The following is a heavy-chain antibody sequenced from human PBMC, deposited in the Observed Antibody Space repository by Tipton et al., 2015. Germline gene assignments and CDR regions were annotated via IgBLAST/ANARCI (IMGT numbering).Heavy chain of an antibody. J-gene: IGHJ2*01. CDR1: GGPVSSGSYY. D-gene: IGHD4-17*01. CDR3: ARDVGVHGDLNWYVDP. CDR2: IYYSGST. V-gene: IGHV4-61*01. Sequence: TLSLTCTVSGGPVSSGSYYWNWTRQPPGKGLEWSGSIYYSGSTNYNPSLKSQVAISVDTSKNQLSQKLNSVTAADTAVCYCARDVGVHGDLNWYVDPWGRGALVTVSS.